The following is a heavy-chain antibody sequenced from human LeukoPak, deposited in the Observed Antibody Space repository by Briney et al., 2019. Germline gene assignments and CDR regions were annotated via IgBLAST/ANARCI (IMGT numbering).Heavy chain of an antibody. CDR1: GYTFSGNY. D-gene: IGHD3-22*01. CDR2: ILPILGIV. Sequence: SVTVSCKVSGYTFSGNYIHWLRQAPGEGVEWLGGILPILGIVNYAQKFQGRVTITADKSTSTAYMELSSMRSEVTAVCYCAGGSMSPYYYDSSGDPSAFQHWGQGTLVTVSS. J-gene: IGHJ1*01. CDR3: AGGSMSPYYYDSSGDPSAFQH. V-gene: IGHV1-69*10.